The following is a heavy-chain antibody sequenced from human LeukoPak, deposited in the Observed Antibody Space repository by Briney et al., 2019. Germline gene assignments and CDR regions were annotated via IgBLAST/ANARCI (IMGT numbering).Heavy chain of an antibody. D-gene: IGHD6-13*01. Sequence: PPGGSLILSCAASGFTFSSYEMNWVRQAPGKGLEWVSYISSSGSTIYYADSVKGRFTISRDNAKNSLYLQMNSLRAEDTAVYYCASSSWYNWFDPWGQGTLVTVSS. V-gene: IGHV3-48*03. CDR1: GFTFSSYE. CDR3: ASSSWYNWFDP. J-gene: IGHJ5*02. CDR2: ISSSGSTI.